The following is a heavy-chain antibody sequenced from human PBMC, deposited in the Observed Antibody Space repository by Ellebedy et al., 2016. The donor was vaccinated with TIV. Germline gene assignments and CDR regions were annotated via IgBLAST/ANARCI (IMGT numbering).Heavy chain of an antibody. CDR3: ARESDVDIDRPFDY. V-gene: IGHV1-18*01. Sequence: ASVKVSXXASGYTFSSYGISWVRQAPGQGLEWMGWISAYNGDTNYAQKFQGRVTMTRDTSISTAYMELSRLRSDDTAVYYCARESDVDIDRPFDYWGQGTLVTVSS. J-gene: IGHJ4*02. D-gene: IGHD5-12*01. CDR2: ISAYNGDT. CDR1: GYTFSSYG.